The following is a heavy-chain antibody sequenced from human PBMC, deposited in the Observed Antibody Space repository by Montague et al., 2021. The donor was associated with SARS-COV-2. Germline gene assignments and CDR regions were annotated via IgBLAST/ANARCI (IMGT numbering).Heavy chain of an antibody. CDR2: IDWDGAK. V-gene: IGHV2-70*11. J-gene: IGHJ6*02. CDR1: GFSLSTSGMC. CDR3: ARGPADTYYYNAMDF. Sequence: PALVKPTQTLTLTCTFSGFSLSTSGMCMTWIRQPPGKALEWLARIDWDGAKYYNTSLKSRLTISKDTSQNLVVLTMTNMDPVDTATYYCARGPADTYYYNAMDFWGRGTTVTVSS.